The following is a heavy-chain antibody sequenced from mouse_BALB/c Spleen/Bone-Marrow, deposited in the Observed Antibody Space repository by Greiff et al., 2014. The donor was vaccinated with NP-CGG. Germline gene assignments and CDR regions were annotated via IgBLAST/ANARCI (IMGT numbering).Heavy chain of an antibody. CDR3: ARYYYGSSYFDY. CDR1: GFNIKDTY. D-gene: IGHD1-1*01. J-gene: IGHJ2*01. V-gene: IGHV14-3*02. Sequence: EVHLVESGAELVKPGASVKLSCTASGFNIKDTYMHWVKQRPEQGLEWIGRIDPANGNTKYDPKFQGKATITADTSSNTAYLQLSNLTSEDSAVYYFARYYYGSSYFDYWGQGTTLTVSS. CDR2: IDPANGNT.